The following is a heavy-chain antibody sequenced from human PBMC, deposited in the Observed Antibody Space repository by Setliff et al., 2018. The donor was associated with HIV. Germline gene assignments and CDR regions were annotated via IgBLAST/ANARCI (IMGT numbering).Heavy chain of an antibody. Sequence: SETLSLTCTVSGGSINNYFWSWIRQPPGKGLEWLGCLYYTGRANYNPSLKSRLTVSVDTSKNHFSLRLSSVTAADTAVYYCVMGWLLAFDIWGQGTMVTVSS. CDR3: VMGWLLAFDI. V-gene: IGHV4-59*12. J-gene: IGHJ3*02. CDR1: GGSINNYF. D-gene: IGHD3-3*01. CDR2: LYYTGRA.